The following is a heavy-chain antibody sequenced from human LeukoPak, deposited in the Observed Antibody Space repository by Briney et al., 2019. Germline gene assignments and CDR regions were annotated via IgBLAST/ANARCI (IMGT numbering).Heavy chain of an antibody. D-gene: IGHD6-19*01. CDR3: AREVAGRIEY. V-gene: IGHV3-23*01. J-gene: IGHJ4*02. Sequence: GGSLRLSCTASGFTFSSYAMSWVRQAPGKGLAWVSLITGGGETTYYGDSVTGRFTISRDNSKNTVHLQMNSLRVEDTAVYFCAREVAGRIEYWGQGALVTVSS. CDR2: ITGGGETT. CDR1: GFTFSSYA.